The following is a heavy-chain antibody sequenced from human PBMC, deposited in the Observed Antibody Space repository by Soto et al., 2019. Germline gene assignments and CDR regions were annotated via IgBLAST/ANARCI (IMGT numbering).Heavy chain of an antibody. J-gene: IGHJ6*02. D-gene: IGHD3-3*01. CDR1: GFTFSSYA. CDR2: ISGSGGST. Sequence: GGSLRLSCAASGFTFSSYAMSWVRQAPGKGLEWVSAISGSGGSTYYADSVKGRFTISRDNSKNTLYLQMNSLRAEDTAVYYCAKAFHGFLEWAYYYYYYGMDVWGQGTTVTVSS. V-gene: IGHV3-23*01. CDR3: AKAFHGFLEWAYYYYYYGMDV.